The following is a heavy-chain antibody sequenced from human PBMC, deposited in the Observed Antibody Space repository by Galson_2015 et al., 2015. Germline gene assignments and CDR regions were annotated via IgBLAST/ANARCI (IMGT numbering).Heavy chain of an antibody. CDR3: ARGVAAAAPDF. D-gene: IGHD2-2*01. V-gene: IGHV1-8*02. J-gene: IGHJ4*02. CDR1: GHTFTNYN. Sequence: SVKVSCKASGHTFTNYNINWVRQAAGQGLEWVGWMNPKNGNTGYAQKFQGRLTMTRNTSISTAYMELSRLTSDDTADYFCARGVAAAAPDFWGQGSLVIVSS. CDR2: MNPKNGNT.